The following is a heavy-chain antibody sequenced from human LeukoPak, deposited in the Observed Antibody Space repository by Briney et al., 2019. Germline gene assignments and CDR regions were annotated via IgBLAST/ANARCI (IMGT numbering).Heavy chain of an antibody. CDR2: ISGSGGST. CDR1: GFTFSSYA. Sequence: GGSLRLSCAASGFTFSSYAMSWVRQAPGKGLEWVSAISGSGGSTYYADSVKGRFTISRDNSKNTLYLQMNSLRAEDTAVYYCAKALDYYGSGSVDYWGQGTLVTVSS. V-gene: IGHV3-23*01. D-gene: IGHD3-10*01. CDR3: AKALDYYGSGSVDY. J-gene: IGHJ4*02.